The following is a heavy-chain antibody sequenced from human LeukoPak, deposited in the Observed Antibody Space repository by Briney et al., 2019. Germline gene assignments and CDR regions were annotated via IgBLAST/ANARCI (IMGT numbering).Heavy chain of an antibody. CDR1: GFTFDDYA. CDR2: INWNSNNI. J-gene: IGHJ4*02. Sequence: GGSLRLSCAASGFTFDDYAMHWVRQAPGKGLEWVSGINWNSNNIDYADSVKGRFTISRDNAKNPLYLQMNSLRAEDTALYYCAKASSGYYSAILDWGQGTLVTVSS. V-gene: IGHV3-9*01. CDR3: AKASSGYYSAILD. D-gene: IGHD3-22*01.